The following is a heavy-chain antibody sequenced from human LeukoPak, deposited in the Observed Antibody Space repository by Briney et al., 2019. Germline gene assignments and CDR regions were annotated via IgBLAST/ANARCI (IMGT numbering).Heavy chain of an antibody. J-gene: IGHJ4*02. Sequence: GGSLRLSCAASGFTFSSYAMSWVRQAPGKGLEWVSAISGSGGSTYYADSVKGRFTTSRDNSKNTLYLQMNSLRAEDTAVYYCAKEGYDYVWGSYRYPLGAYWGQGTLVTVSS. CDR2: ISGSGGST. CDR3: AKEGYDYVWGSYRYPLGAY. V-gene: IGHV3-23*01. D-gene: IGHD3-16*02. CDR1: GFTFSSYA.